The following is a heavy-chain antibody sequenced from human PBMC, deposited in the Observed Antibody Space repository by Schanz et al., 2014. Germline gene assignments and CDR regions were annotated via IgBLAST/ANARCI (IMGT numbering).Heavy chain of an antibody. D-gene: IGHD2-8*01. V-gene: IGHV3-23*01. Sequence: QLLESGGGLVQPGGSLRLSCVASGFTFSTYAMSWVRQAPGKGPEWVSSLTGSGGGTYYADSVKGRFTISRDNSKNTLYLQINSQRAEDTAVYYCASGGYCTNGVCKGGRNWFDPWGQGTLVTVSS. J-gene: IGHJ5*02. CDR1: GFTFSTYA. CDR2: LTGSGGGT. CDR3: ASGGYCTNGVCKGGRNWFDP.